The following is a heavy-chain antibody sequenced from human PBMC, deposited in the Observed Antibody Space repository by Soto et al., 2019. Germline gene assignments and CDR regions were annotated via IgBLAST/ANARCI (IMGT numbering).Heavy chain of an antibody. Sequence: WASVKVSCKASGYTFTGYYMHWVRQAPGQGLEWMGWINPNSGGTNYAQKFQGRVTMTRDTSISTAYMELSRLRSDDTAVYYCARALITIFGVVKPLYGMDVWGQGTTVTVSS. D-gene: IGHD3-3*01. V-gene: IGHV1-2*02. J-gene: IGHJ6*02. CDR3: ARALITIFGVVKPLYGMDV. CDR1: GYTFTGYY. CDR2: INPNSGGT.